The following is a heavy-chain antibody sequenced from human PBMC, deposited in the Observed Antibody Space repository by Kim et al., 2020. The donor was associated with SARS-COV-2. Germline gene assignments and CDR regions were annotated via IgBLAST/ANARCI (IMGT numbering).Heavy chain of an antibody. Sequence: GGSLRLSCAASGFTFSTYGMSWVRQAPGKGLEWVSALTRSGGGTYYADSVKGRFTISRDNSRNTLFLQMNSLRAGDTALYYCARGSRDTGWTYWGQGTLV. CDR1: GFTFSTYG. CDR3: ARGSRDTGWTY. CDR2: LTRSGGGT. V-gene: IGHV3-23*01. D-gene: IGHD6-19*01. J-gene: IGHJ4*02.